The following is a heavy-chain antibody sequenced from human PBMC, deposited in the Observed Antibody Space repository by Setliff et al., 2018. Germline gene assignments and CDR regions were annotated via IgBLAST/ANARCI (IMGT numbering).Heavy chain of an antibody. V-gene: IGHV4-59*11. CDR1: CGSIGPHY. D-gene: IGHD3-10*01. J-gene: IGHJ6*03. CDR2: IFYSDTA. Sequence: LSLTCTVSCGSIGPHYWSWIRQAPEKGLEWIGHIFYSDTAKYNPSLESRAAISVDSSKNQFSLKLRSVTAADTAVYYCARDRSTVIRGVTSFFYYYMDVWGGGTTVTVSS. CDR3: ARDRSTVIRGVTSFFYYYMDV.